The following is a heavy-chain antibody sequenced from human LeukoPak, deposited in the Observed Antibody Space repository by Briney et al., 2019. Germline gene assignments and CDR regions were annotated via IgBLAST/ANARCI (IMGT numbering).Heavy chain of an antibody. CDR2: ISYSGDS. Sequence: SETLSLTCTVSGGSISRADYYWSWIRQPPGKGLEWLGYISYSGDSYYNPSLKSRLTISIDTSKNQFSLKLSSVTAADTAVYYCATGRVGATFDAWAQGTQVTVSS. CDR1: GGSISRADYY. CDR3: ATGRVGATFDA. J-gene: IGHJ5*02. V-gene: IGHV4-30-4*01. D-gene: IGHD1-26*01.